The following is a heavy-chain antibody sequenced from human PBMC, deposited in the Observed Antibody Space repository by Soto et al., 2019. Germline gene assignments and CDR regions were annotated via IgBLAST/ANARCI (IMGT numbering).Heavy chain of an antibody. D-gene: IGHD6-19*01. CDR3: ARNGYRSGWYHFDY. CDR1: GGSISSTNW. Sequence: QVQLQESGPGLVKPSGTLSLTCAVSGGSISSTNWWSWVRQPPGKGLEWIGEIHHSGSANYKSSLKSRVTISVDKSKNQFSLKLTSVTAADTAVYYCARNGYRSGWYHFDYWGQGTLVTVSS. CDR2: IHHSGSA. V-gene: IGHV4-4*02. J-gene: IGHJ4*02.